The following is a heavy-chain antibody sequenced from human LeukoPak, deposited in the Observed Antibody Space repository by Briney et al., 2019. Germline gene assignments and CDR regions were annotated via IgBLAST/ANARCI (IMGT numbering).Heavy chain of an antibody. J-gene: IGHJ5*02. Sequence: GGSLRLSCAAAGFTFSSYGMHWVRQDPGKGLEWVAVISYDGSNKYYADSVKGRFTISRDNSKNTLYLQMNSLRAEDTAVYYCAKDRGGYSGYDLIPWFDPWGQGTLVTVSS. CDR2: ISYDGSNK. V-gene: IGHV3-30*18. CDR3: AKDRGGYSGYDLIPWFDP. D-gene: IGHD5-12*01. CDR1: GFTFSSYG.